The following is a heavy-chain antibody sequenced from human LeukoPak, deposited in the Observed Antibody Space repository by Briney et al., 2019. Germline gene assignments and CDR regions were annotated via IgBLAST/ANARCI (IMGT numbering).Heavy chain of an antibody. CDR1: GLTFSSYS. D-gene: IGHD2-15*01. CDR3: ARDRLDCSGGSCYDSSPLYGMDV. J-gene: IGHJ6*04. CDR2: ISSSSRHI. Sequence: PGGSLRLSCAPSGLTFSSYSMNWVRQAPGKGREGVSSISSSSRHIYYADSVKGRFTISRDNAKNSLYLQMNSLRAEDTAVYYCARDRLDCSGGSCYDSSPLYGMDVWGKGTTVTVSS. V-gene: IGHV3-21*01.